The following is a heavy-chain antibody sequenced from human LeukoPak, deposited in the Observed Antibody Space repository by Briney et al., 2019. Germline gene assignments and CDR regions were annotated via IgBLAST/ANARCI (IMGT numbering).Heavy chain of an antibody. CDR2: ISGSGGST. Sequence: GGSLRLSCATSGFTFSSYAMTWVRQAPGKGLEWVSVISGSGGSTYHADSVKGRFTISRDNTKNSLYLQMNSLRTEDTALYYCVKDLRWLGFDYWGQGTLVTVSS. CDR3: VKDLRWLGFDY. V-gene: IGHV3-23*01. CDR1: GFTFSSYA. J-gene: IGHJ4*02. D-gene: IGHD6-19*01.